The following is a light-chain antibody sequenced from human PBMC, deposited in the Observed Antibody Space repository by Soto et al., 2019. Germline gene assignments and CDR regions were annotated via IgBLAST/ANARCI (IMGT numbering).Light chain of an antibody. CDR1: EDISNY. J-gene: IGKJ1*01. CDR3: QNYPRDPWT. Sequence: DIQMTQSPSSLSASVGDRVTITCRASEDISNYLAWYQQKPGKVPKLLIYGASTLQSGVPSRFSGSGSGTDFTLTISSLQTEDVATYYCQNYPRDPWTFGQGTKVESK. V-gene: IGKV1-27*01. CDR2: GAS.